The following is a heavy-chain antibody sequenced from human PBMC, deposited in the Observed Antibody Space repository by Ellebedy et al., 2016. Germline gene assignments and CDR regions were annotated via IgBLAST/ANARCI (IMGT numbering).Heavy chain of an antibody. J-gene: IGHJ4*02. D-gene: IGHD3-10*01. V-gene: IGHV3-23*01. Sequence: GGSLRLXXAASGFTFSTYGMIWVRQAPGKGLEWVSGISGSGGGTSYADSVKGRFTISRDNSKNTLYLQMNSLRAEDTAVYYCARGRGSYNFDYWGQGTLVIVSS. CDR2: ISGSGGGT. CDR3: ARGRGSYNFDY. CDR1: GFTFSTYG.